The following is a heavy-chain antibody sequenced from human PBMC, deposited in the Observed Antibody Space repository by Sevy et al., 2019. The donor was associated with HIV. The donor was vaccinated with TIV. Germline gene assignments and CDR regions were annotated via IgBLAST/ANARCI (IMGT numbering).Heavy chain of an antibody. D-gene: IGHD3-22*01. V-gene: IGHV3-9*01. CDR2: ISWNSGSM. CDR3: AKDSQNYYDSSGYDFWIDY. Sequence: GGSLRLSCAASGFTFDDYAMHWVRQAPGKGLEWVSGISWNSGSMGYADSVKGRFTISRDNAKNSLYLQMNSLRAEDTALYYCAKDSQNYYDSSGYDFWIDYWGQGTLVTVSS. J-gene: IGHJ4*02. CDR1: GFTFDDYA.